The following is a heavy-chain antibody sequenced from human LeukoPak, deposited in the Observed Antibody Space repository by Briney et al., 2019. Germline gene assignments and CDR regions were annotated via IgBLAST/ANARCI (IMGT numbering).Heavy chain of an antibody. V-gene: IGHV7-4-1*02. J-gene: IGHJ4*02. CDR2: INTNTGNP. Sequence: ASVKVSCKASGYTFTRYGMNWVRQAPGQGLEWMGWINTNTGNPTYAQGFTGRFVFSLDTSVSTAYLLISSLKAEDTAVYYCARLPKKYYYGSGRNLGPAYYFDYWGQGTLVTVSS. CDR1: GYTFTRYG. D-gene: IGHD3-10*01. CDR3: ARLPKKYYYGSGRNLGPAYYFDY.